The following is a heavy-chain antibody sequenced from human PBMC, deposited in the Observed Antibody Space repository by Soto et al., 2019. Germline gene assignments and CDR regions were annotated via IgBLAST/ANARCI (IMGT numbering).Heavy chain of an antibody. D-gene: IGHD2-21*02. CDR2: ITGSGGIT. J-gene: IGHJ4*02. CDR1: GFNFNNYA. Sequence: GGSLRLSCATSGFNFNNYAMNWVRQAPGKGLEWVSTITGSGGITYYADSVKGRFTISRDNSKNTLYLQMNSLGAEDTAVYYCAKLPGDSWGYFDYWGQGTLVTVSS. V-gene: IGHV3-23*01. CDR3: AKLPGDSWGYFDY.